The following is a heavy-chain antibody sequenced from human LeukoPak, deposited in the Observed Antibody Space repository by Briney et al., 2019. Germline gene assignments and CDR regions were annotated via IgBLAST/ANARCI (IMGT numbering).Heavy chain of an antibody. CDR3: ARDTGWPQFAGINDY. CDR2: INPNSGGT. CDR1: GYTFTGYY. Sequence: GASVKVSCKASGYTFTGYYMHWVRQAPGQGLEWMGWINPNSGGTNYAQKFQGRVTMTRDTSISTAYMELSRLRSDDTAVYYCARDTGWPQFAGINDYWGQGTLVTVSS. V-gene: IGHV1-2*02. J-gene: IGHJ4*02. D-gene: IGHD5-24*01.